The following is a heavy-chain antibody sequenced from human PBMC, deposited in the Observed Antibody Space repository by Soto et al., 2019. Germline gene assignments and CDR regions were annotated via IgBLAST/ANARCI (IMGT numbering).Heavy chain of an antibody. D-gene: IGHD3-10*01. CDR3: ARTMFYGSGSYSIYNWFDP. CDR2: IIPIFGTA. CDR1: GGTFSSYA. Sequence: GASVKVSCKASGGTFSSYAISWVRQAPGQGLEWMGGIIPIFGTANYAQKFQGRVTITADESTSTAYMELSSLRSKDTAVYYCARTMFYGSGSYSIYNWFDPWGQGTLVTVSS. V-gene: IGHV1-69*13. J-gene: IGHJ5*02.